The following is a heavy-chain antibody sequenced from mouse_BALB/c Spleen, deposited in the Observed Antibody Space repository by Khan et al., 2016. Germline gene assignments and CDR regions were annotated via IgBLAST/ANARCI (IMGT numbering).Heavy chain of an antibody. J-gene: IGHJ3*01. CDR1: GFTFNTNA. V-gene: IGHV10S3*01. CDR2: IRSTSNNYAT. Sequence: EVQLVETGGGLVQPRGSLKLSCAASGFTFNTNAMNWVRQAPGKGLEWVSRIRSTSNNYATYYADSVKDRFTISRDDSQSMLYLQMNNLKTEDTAMYYCVRDTPFAYWGQGTLVTVSA. CDR3: VRDTPFAY.